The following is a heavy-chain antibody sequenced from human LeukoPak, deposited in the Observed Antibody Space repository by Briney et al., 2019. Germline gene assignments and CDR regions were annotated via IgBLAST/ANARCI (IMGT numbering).Heavy chain of an antibody. D-gene: IGHD3-10*01. CDR1: GGSISSYY. V-gene: IGHV4-59*01. J-gene: IGHJ3*02. Sequence: SETLSLTCTVSGGSISSYYWSCIRQPPGKGREWMGYIYYSGSTNYNPSLKSRVTIPLATSKNKFSRKLSSVTSAPTAGSYFARPDYGSGSYPHRYAFDIWGQGTMVTVSS. CDR2: IYYSGST. CDR3: ARPDYGSGSYPHRYAFDI.